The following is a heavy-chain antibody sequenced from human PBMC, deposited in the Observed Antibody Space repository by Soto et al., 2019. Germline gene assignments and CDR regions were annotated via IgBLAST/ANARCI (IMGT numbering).Heavy chain of an antibody. CDR3: ARDPSGNSNDWYFDL. CDR1: GGSISSGGYY. J-gene: IGHJ2*01. V-gene: IGHV4-31*03. D-gene: IGHD2-21*02. Sequence: QVQLQESGPGLVKPSQTLSLTCTVSGGSISSGGYYWSWIRQHPGKGLEWIGYIYYSGSTYYNPSLMSRVTIPVDPPKNQFSLKLNSVTAADTAVYYCARDPSGNSNDWYFDLWGRGTLVTVSS. CDR2: IYYSGST.